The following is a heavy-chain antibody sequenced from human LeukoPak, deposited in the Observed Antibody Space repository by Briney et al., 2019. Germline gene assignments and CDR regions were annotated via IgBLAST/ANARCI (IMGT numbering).Heavy chain of an antibody. CDR2: IYYSGST. CDR1: GGSISSYY. Sequence: SETLSLTCTVSGGSISSYYWSWIRQPPGKGLEWIGYIYYSGSTNYNPSLKSRVTISVDTSKNQFSLKLSSVTAADTAVYYCARQEGAAAGDFDYWGQGTLVTVSS. CDR3: ARQEGAAAGDFDY. V-gene: IGHV4-59*08. D-gene: IGHD6-13*01. J-gene: IGHJ4*02.